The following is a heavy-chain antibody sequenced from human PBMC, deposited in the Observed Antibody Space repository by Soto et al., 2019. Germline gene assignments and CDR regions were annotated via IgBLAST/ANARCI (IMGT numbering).Heavy chain of an antibody. Sequence: GGSLRLSCAASGFTFSSYSMNWARQAPGKGLEWVSYISSSSSTIYYADSVKGRFTISRDNAKNSLYLQMNSLRAEDTAVYYCARDLMVRGVNLGAFDIWGQGTMVTVSS. CDR3: ARDLMVRGVNLGAFDI. CDR2: ISSSSSTI. J-gene: IGHJ3*02. V-gene: IGHV3-48*01. D-gene: IGHD3-10*01. CDR1: GFTFSSYS.